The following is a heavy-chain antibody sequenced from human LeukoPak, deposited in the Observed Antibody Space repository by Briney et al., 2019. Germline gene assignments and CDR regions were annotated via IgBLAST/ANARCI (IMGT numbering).Heavy chain of an antibody. CDR2: ISSSSSYI. D-gene: IGHD3-9*01. Sequence: GGSLRLSCAASGFTFGSYGMTWVRQAPGKGLEWVSSISSSSSYIYYTDSVKGRFTISRDNSKNTLYVQMNSLRAEDTAVYYCARDRARDEGYFDWLSCFLDYWGQGTLVSISS. J-gene: IGHJ4*02. CDR1: GFTFGSYG. CDR3: ARDRARDEGYFDWLSCFLDY. V-gene: IGHV3-21*01.